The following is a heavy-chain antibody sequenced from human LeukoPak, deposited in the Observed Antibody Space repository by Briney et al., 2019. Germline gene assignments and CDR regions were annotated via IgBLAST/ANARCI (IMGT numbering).Heavy chain of an antibody. CDR3: ANNRMAVAGFDY. V-gene: IGHV3-23*01. D-gene: IGHD6-19*01. Sequence: GGSLRLSCAASGFTFSSYAMSWVRQAPGKGLEWVSAISGSGGSTYYADSVKGRFTISRDNSKNTLYLRMNSLRAEDTAVYYCANNRMAVAGFDYWGQGTLVTVSS. CDR2: ISGSGGST. J-gene: IGHJ4*02. CDR1: GFTFSSYA.